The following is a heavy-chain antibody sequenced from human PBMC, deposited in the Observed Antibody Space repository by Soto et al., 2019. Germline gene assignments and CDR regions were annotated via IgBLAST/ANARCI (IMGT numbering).Heavy chain of an antibody. CDR3: ARPDTDMVRHAFDI. Sequence: ASVKVSCKASGYTFTSYGISWVRQAPGQGLEWMGWISAYNGNTNYAQKLQGRVTMTTDTSTSTAYMELRSLRSDDTAVYYCARPDTDMVRHAFDIWGQGTMVTVSS. CDR2: ISAYNGNT. D-gene: IGHD5-18*01. V-gene: IGHV1-18*01. J-gene: IGHJ3*02. CDR1: GYTFTSYG.